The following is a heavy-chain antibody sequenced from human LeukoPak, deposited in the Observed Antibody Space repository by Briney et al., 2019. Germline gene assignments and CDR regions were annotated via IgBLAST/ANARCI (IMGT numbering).Heavy chain of an antibody. D-gene: IGHD4-23*01. J-gene: IGHJ4*02. Sequence: PSETLSLTCTVSGGSISSSSYYWGWIRQPPGKGLEWIGSIYYSGSTYYNPSLKSRVTISVDTSKNQFSLKLSSVTAADTAVYYCASIPTPGGNSVDYWGQGTLVIVSS. V-gene: IGHV4-39*07. CDR2: IYYSGST. CDR1: GGSISSSSYY. CDR3: ASIPTPGGNSVDY.